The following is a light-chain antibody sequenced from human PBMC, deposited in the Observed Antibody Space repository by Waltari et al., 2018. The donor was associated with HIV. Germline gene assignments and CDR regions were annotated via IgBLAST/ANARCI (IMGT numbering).Light chain of an antibody. CDR1: QSISSW. J-gene: IGKJ1*01. CDR3: QQYDTYYRT. Sequence: DIQMTQSPSTLSASVGDRVTITCRASQSISSWLAWYQQKAGRAPKLLIYKASNLETGVPSRFGGTGSGTEFTLTITSVQPDDFGTYYCQQYDTYYRTFGQGTKVEI. CDR2: KAS. V-gene: IGKV1-5*03.